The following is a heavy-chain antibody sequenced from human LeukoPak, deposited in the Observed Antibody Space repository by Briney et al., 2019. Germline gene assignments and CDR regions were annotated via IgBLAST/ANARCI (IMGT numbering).Heavy chain of an antibody. CDR1: GGSISSYY. CDR3: ARGGYYYDSSGYRAPRHFDY. J-gene: IGHJ4*02. Sequence: SETLSLTCTVSGGSISSYYWSWIRQPPGKGLEWIGYIYYSGSTNYNPSLRSRVTISVDTSKNQFSLKLSSVTAADTAVYYCARGGYYYDSSGYRAPRHFDYWGQGTLVTVSS. D-gene: IGHD3-22*01. CDR2: IYYSGST. V-gene: IGHV4-59*01.